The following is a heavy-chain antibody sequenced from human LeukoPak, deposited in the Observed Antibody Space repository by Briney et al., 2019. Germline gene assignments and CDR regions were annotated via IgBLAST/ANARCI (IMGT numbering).Heavy chain of an antibody. CDR2: IYSDGRT. CDR1: GFTVSNTY. D-gene: IGHD6-19*01. J-gene: IGHJ4*02. Sequence: GGSLRLSCAASGFTVSNTYMSWVRQAPGKGLEWVSIIYSDGRTYYADFVKGRFTISRGNSKNTMYLQMNSLRAEDTAVYYCASGGGYSSAWHSSDYWGQGTLVTVSS. CDR3: ASGGGYSSAWHSSDY. V-gene: IGHV3-53*01.